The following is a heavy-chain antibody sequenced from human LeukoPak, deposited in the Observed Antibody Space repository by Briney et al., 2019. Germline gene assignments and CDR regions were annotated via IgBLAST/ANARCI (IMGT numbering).Heavy chain of an antibody. CDR1: GYTFTGYY. J-gene: IGHJ3*02. CDR3: ARDQNGSGSYYHHDAFDI. Sequence: GALVKVSCKASGYTFTGYYMHWVRQAPGQGLEWMGWINPNSGGTNYAQKFQGRVTMTRDTSISTAYMELSRLRSDDTAVYYCARDQNGSGSYYHHDAFDIWGQGTMVTVSS. D-gene: IGHD3-10*01. V-gene: IGHV1-2*02. CDR2: INPNSGGT.